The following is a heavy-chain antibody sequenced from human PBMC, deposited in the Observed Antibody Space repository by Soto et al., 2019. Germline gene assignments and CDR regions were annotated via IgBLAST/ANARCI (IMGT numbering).Heavy chain of an antibody. CDR1: GYTFTSYG. J-gene: IGHJ4*02. Sequence: QVHLVQSGAEVKKPGASVKVSCKGSGYTFTSYGITWVRQAPGQGLEWMGWISAQNGNTDDEQKLQGKVTLTRDTSTSTAYMELRSLRSDDTAVYYCARGRYGDYWGQGALVTVSS. CDR3: ARGRYGDY. CDR2: ISAQNGNT. V-gene: IGHV1-18*01. D-gene: IGHD1-1*01.